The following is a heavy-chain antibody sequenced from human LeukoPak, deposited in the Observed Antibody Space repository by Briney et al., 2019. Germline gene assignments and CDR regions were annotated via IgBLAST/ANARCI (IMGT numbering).Heavy chain of an antibody. J-gene: IGHJ4*02. CDR2: ISGSGGST. Sequence: PGGSLRLSCAASGFTFSSYAMSWVRQAPGKGLEWVSAISGSGGSTYYADSVKGRFTISRDNAKNSLYLQMNNLRDEDTAVYYCARDGDGYYYWGQGALVTVSS. V-gene: IGHV3-23*01. D-gene: IGHD5-18*01. CDR1: GFTFSSYA. CDR3: ARDGDGYYY.